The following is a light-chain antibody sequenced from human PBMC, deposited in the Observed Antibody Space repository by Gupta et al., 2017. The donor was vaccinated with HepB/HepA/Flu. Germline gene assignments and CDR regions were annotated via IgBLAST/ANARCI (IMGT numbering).Light chain of an antibody. V-gene: IGKV1-39*01. Sequence: MTQSPSSLYASLGDSVTITCRSSQSISSYLKWFQQKPGTAPKLLIFAASSLPSVVPSSFSGSGSGTDFTLTSSSVQPEDCATYYCQQRYSTPLTFGEGTKVEIK. J-gene: IGKJ4*01. CDR2: AAS. CDR3: QQRYSTPLT. CDR1: QSISSY.